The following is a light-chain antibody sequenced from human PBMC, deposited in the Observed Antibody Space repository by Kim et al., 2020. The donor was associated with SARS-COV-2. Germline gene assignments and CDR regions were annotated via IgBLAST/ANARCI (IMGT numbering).Light chain of an antibody. CDR1: QSPGSH. V-gene: IGKV3-15*01. CDR2: DAS. CDR3: QQYDSWPPT. J-gene: IGKJ4*01. Sequence: MSPGERATRTCTASQSPGSHLAWYQQNPGQAPRLLIFDASTRATGIPARFSGSGSGTEFTLTINSLQSEDFAVYYCQQYDSWPPTFGGGTKLEI.